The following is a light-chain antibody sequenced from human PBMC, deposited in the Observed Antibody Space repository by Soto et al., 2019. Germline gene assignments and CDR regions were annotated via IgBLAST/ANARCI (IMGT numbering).Light chain of an antibody. CDR1: SSDVGRNHY. Sequence: QSVLTQPPSASGSPGQSVTISCTGTSSDVGRNHYVSWYQFLPGKAPKVMIYEVDKRPSGVPDRFSGSRSGNTASLTVSGLQPEDEGDYFCSSYAGSANLLFGGGTQLTVL. V-gene: IGLV2-8*01. CDR3: SSYAGSANLL. CDR2: EVD. J-gene: IGLJ2*01.